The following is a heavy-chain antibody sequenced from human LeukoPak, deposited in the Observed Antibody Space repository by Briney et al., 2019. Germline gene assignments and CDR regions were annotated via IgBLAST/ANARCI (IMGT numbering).Heavy chain of an antibody. CDR1: GYTFTGYY. CDR3: ARDLSGSHYYYGMDV. D-gene: IGHD5-12*01. Sequence: GASVKVSCKASGYTFTGYYMHWVRQAPGQGLEWMGWISAYNGNTNYAQKLQGRVTMTTDTSTSTAYMELRSLRSDDTAVYYCARDLSGSHYYYGMDVWGQGTTVTVSS. J-gene: IGHJ6*02. V-gene: IGHV1-18*04. CDR2: ISAYNGNT.